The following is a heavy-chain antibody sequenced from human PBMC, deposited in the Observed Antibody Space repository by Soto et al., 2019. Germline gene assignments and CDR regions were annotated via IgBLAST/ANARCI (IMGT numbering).Heavy chain of an antibody. CDR2: INHSGST. Sequence: WEPLSLTCAVYGGSFSGDYWSWIRQPPGKGLEWIGEINHSGSTNYNPSLKSRITISVDTSKNQFSLKLSSVTAADTAVYYCARESAHYVMDVWGQGTTVTVSS. V-gene: IGHV4-34*01. CDR1: GGSFSGDY. CDR3: ARESAHYVMDV. J-gene: IGHJ6*02. D-gene: IGHD3-3*01.